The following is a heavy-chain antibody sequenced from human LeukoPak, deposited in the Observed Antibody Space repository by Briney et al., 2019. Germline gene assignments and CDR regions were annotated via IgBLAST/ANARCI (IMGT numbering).Heavy chain of an antibody. D-gene: IGHD2-2*01. J-gene: IGHJ6*03. Sequence: GSLRLSCAASGFPSSNYAMNWVRQAPGKGLEWVSTITNSDGDAYHADSVKGRFTISRDNSKNTLYLQMNSLRAEDTAVYYCAKVGGGRWSGIVVVPAAYYYYMDVWGKGTTVTVSS. CDR1: GFPSSNYA. V-gene: IGHV3-23*01. CDR3: AKVGGGRWSGIVVVPAAYYYYMDV. CDR2: ITNSDGDA.